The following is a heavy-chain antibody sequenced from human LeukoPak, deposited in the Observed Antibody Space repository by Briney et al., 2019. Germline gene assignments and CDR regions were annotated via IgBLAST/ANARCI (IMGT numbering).Heavy chain of an antibody. V-gene: IGHV3-49*04. CDR2: IRNKAFGGPT. Sequence: PGGSLRLSCTASGFTSGDYTMTWVRQAPGRGAEWVGFIRNKAFGGPTEYAASVKGRFTISRDDSKSIAYLQMNSLKTEDTALYYCSSRDSTGPGFDYWGQGTLVTVSS. CDR3: SSRDSTGPGFDY. CDR1: GFTSGDYT. D-gene: IGHD1-14*01. J-gene: IGHJ4*02.